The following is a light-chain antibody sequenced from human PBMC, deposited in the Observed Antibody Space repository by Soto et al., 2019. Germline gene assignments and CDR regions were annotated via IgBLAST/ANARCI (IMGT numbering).Light chain of an antibody. CDR3: QQYNSWPPIT. J-gene: IGKJ5*01. CDR1: QRVSSTY. CDR2: GAS. V-gene: IGKV3D-15*01. Sequence: EIVLTQSPATLSLSPGERATLSCRASQRVSSTYLAWYQQKPGQAPRLLIYGASSRATGIPARFSGGGSGTEFTLTISSLQSEDFAVYYCQQYNSWPPITFGQGTRLEI.